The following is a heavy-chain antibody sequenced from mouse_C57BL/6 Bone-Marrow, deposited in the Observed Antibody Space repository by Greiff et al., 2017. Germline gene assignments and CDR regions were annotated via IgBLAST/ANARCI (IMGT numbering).Heavy chain of an antibody. CDR1: GYTFTSYW. Sequence: QVQLKEPGAELVKPGASVKLSCKASGYTFTSYWMHWVKQRPGQGLEWIGMIHPNSGSTNYNEKFKSKATLTVDKSSSTAYMQLSSLTSEDSAVYYCARWYYDYDGFAYWGQGTLVTVSA. V-gene: IGHV1-64*01. J-gene: IGHJ3*01. CDR3: ARWYYDYDGFAY. D-gene: IGHD2-4*01. CDR2: IHPNSGST.